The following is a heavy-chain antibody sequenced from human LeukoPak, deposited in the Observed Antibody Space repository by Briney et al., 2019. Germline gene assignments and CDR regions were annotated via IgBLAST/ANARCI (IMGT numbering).Heavy chain of an antibody. CDR2: IYYSGST. D-gene: IGHD3-10*01. CDR1: GGSISSSSYY. CDR3: AGRRFGESRIDY. Sequence: PSETLSLTCTVSGGSISSSSYYWGWIRQPPGKGLEWIGSIYYSGSTYYNPSLKSRVTVSVDTSKNQFSLKLSSVTAADTAVYYCAGRRFGESRIDYWGQGTLVTVSS. V-gene: IGHV4-39*01. J-gene: IGHJ4*02.